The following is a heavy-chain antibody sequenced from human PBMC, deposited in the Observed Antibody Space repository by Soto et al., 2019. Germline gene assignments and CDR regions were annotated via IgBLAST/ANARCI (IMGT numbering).Heavy chain of an antibody. Sequence: QLQLQESGPGLVKPSETLSLTCTVSGGSISNSSYYWGWIRQPPGKGLEWIGSIYYSGSTYYNPSLKSRVPLPVVTSKNPFSLKLSSVTAADTAVYYCARHPRDYAILTGYPRDYYFDYWGQGTLVTVSS. J-gene: IGHJ4*02. CDR2: IYYSGST. D-gene: IGHD3-9*01. V-gene: IGHV4-39*01. CDR1: GGSISNSSYY. CDR3: ARHPRDYAILTGYPRDYYFDY.